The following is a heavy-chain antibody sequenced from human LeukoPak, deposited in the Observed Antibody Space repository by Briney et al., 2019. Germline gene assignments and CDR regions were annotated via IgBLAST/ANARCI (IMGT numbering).Heavy chain of an antibody. Sequence: PGGSLRLSCAASGFTFSSYGMHWVRQAPGKGLEWVSGISWNSGSIGYADSVKGRFTISRDNAKNSLYLQMNSLRAEDTALYYCATLLITWGAFDIWGQGTMVTVSS. D-gene: IGHD5-24*01. V-gene: IGHV3-9*01. J-gene: IGHJ3*02. CDR2: ISWNSGSI. CDR3: ATLLITWGAFDI. CDR1: GFTFSSYG.